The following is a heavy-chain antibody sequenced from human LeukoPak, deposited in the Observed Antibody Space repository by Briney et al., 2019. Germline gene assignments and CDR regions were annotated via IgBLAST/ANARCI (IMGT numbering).Heavy chain of an antibody. D-gene: IGHD5-24*01. CDR2: INPNSGGT. CDR3: ATDHSMANTAWWFDP. V-gene: IGHV1-2*02. CDR1: GYTFTGYY. J-gene: IGHJ5*02. Sequence: ASVKVSCKASGYTFTGYYMHWVRQAPGQGLEWMGWINPNSGGTSYAQKFQGRITMSRDTSTSTVYMELSSLRSEDTAFYYCATDHSMANTAWWFDPWGQGTLVTVSS.